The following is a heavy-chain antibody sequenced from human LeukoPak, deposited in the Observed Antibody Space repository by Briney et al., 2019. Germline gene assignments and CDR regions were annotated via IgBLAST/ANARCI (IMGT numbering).Heavy chain of an antibody. CDR1: GYSFTSYW. CDR2: IYPGDSDT. V-gene: IGHV5-51*01. D-gene: IGHD5-18*01. J-gene: IGHJ4*02. CDR3: ARRGRERDSYGYEDY. Sequence: GESLKISCKGSGYSFTSYWIGWVRQMPGKGLEWMGIIYPGDSDTRYSPSFQGQVTISADKSISTAYLQWSSLKASDTAMYYCARRGRERDSYGYEDYWGQGTLVTVSS.